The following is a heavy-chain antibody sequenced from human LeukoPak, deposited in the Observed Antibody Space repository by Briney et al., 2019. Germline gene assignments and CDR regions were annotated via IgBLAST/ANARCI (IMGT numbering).Heavy chain of an antibody. D-gene: IGHD1-26*01. CDR1: GFTFEDYA. CDR3: TREVSGSSYFDS. Sequence: GGSLRLSCAASGFTFEDYAMHWVRQAPGKGLLWVARITNDGNTRTYVDSVKGRFTISRDNAKNTLYLQMNSLRAEDTAVYYCTREVSGSSYFDSWGQGTLVTVSS. CDR2: ITNDGNTR. J-gene: IGHJ4*02. V-gene: IGHV3-74*01.